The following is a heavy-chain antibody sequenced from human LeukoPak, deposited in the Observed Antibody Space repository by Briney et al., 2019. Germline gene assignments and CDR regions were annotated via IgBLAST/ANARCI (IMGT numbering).Heavy chain of an antibody. CDR1: GYTFTGYY. D-gene: IGHD4-17*01. CDR3: ARGDSYGDLDY. V-gene: IGHV1-2*02. J-gene: IGHJ4*02. Sequence: GASVKVSCEASGYTFTGYYLHWVRLAPGQGLEWMGWLNPNSGGTNYAQDFQGRVTMTRDTSISTAYMELSRLTSDDTAVYYCARGDSYGDLDYWGQGTLVTVSS. CDR2: LNPNSGGT.